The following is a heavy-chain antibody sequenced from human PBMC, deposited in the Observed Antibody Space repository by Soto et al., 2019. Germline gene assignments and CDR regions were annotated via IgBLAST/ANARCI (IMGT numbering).Heavy chain of an antibody. CDR2: INHSGST. CDR1: GGSFSGYY. CDR3: ARAGGYCSSTSCYAAWYYYYGMDV. V-gene: IGHV4-34*01. D-gene: IGHD2-2*01. J-gene: IGHJ6*02. Sequence: SETLSLTCAVYGGSFSGYYWSWIRQPPGKGLEWIGEINHSGSTNYNPSLKSRVTISVDTSKNQFSLKLSSVTAADTAVYYCARAGGYCSSTSCYAAWYYYYGMDVWGQGTTVTVSS.